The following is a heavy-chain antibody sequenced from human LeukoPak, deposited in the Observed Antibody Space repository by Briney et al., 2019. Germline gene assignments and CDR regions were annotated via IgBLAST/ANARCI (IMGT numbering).Heavy chain of an antibody. V-gene: IGHV3-64D*09. Sequence: GGSLSLFCAASGFTFSNYAVQCPRQAPGKGMEYVSVISYNGGTTYYAASVKGRFTISRDNSNNTLHLQMSSLRTEDTAVYYCVRGADYWGEGTLVTVSS. J-gene: IGHJ4*02. CDR3: VRGADY. CDR1: GFTFSNYA. CDR2: ISYNGGTT.